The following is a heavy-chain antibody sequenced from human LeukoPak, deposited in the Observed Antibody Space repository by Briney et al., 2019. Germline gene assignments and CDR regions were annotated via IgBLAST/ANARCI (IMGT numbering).Heavy chain of an antibody. J-gene: IGHJ4*02. CDR2: VSYSGSP. CDR3: SRHGSSSTCYRP. V-gene: IGHV4-59*08. Sequence: SDTLSLTCSVSGDPITNYYWSCLRQPPGKGLEGLGYVSYSGSPNYNPSLKSRVTISLNTPKNQFLLNINSLTAAEPAVYYCSRHGSSSTCYRPWGQGTLVTVSS. D-gene: IGHD2-2*02. CDR1: GDPITNYY.